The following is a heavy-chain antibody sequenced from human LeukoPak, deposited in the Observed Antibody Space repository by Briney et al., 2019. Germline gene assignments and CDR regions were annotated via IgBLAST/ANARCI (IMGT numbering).Heavy chain of an antibody. V-gene: IGHV1-58*02. Sequence: GASVKVSCKASGFTFHPAAMQWVRQARGQRLEWIGWIVLGSGNTVYSHKFHDRVIITRDMSTSTVYMELDSLGSEDTAVYYCAAQRGASLHDFWSTRLFDPWGQGTLVTVSS. CDR1: GFTFHPAA. D-gene: IGHD3-3*01. J-gene: IGHJ5*02. CDR3: AAQRGASLHDFWSTRLFDP. CDR2: IVLGSGNT.